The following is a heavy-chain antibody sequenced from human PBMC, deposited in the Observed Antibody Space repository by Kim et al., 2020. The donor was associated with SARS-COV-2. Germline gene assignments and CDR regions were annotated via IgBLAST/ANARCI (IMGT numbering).Heavy chain of an antibody. J-gene: IGHJ6*02. V-gene: IGHV4-34*01. Sequence: SETLSLTCAVYGGSFSGYYWSWIRQPPGKGLEWIGEINHSGSTNYNPSLKSRVTISVDTSKNQFSLKLSSVTAADTAVYYCARGLHYYYGVDVWGQGTTVTVS. CDR1: GGSFSGYY. CDR2: INHSGST. CDR3: ARGLHYYYGVDV.